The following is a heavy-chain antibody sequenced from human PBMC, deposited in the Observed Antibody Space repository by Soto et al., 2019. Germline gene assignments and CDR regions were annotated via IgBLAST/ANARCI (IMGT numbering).Heavy chain of an antibody. V-gene: IGHV3-74*01. CDR3: ARGIQYRYGMDV. CDR1: GFTFTSYW. CDR2: INGDGSNT. J-gene: IGHJ6*02. D-gene: IGHD4-4*01. Sequence: EVQLVESGGTLVQPGGSLRLSCAATGFTFTSYWMHWVRQAPGKGLVWVSRINGDGSNTFYADSVKGRLTISRDNAKNTVYLQMNSLRAEDTAVYYCARGIQYRYGMDVWGRGTTVTVSS.